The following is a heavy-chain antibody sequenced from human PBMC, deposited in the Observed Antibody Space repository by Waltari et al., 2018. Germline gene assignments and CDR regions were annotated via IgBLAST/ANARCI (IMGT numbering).Heavy chain of an antibody. Sequence: QVQLQESGPGLVKPSETLSLTCAVSGYSLSSGYYWGWIRQPPGKGLEWIGSIYHSGSTYYNPSLKSRVTISVDTSKNQFSLKLSSVTAADTAVYYCARSKAGADYWGQGTLVTVSS. D-gene: IGHD3-10*01. J-gene: IGHJ4*02. CDR3: ARSKAGADY. CDR2: IYHSGST. CDR1: GYSLSSGYY. V-gene: IGHV4-38-2*01.